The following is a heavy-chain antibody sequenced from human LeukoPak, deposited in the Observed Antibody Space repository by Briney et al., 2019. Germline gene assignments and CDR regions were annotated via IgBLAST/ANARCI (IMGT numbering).Heavy chain of an antibody. CDR3: ARDPPAVAANTYG. J-gene: IGHJ4*02. Sequence: GGSLRLSCAASGFTVSNNYMRWVRQAPGKGLEWVSLIYRGGAPFYAVAVQGRFTISRDGSKNTLYLQMNSLRAEDTAVYYCARDPPAVAANTYGWGQGTLVTVSS. D-gene: IGHD6-6*01. CDR2: IYRGGAP. CDR1: GFTVSNNY. V-gene: IGHV3-66*01.